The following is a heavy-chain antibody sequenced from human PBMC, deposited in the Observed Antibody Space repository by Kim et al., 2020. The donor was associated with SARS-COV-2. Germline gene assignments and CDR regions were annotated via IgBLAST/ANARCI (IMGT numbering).Heavy chain of an antibody. J-gene: IGHJ4*02. CDR2: IHTNTGNP. V-gene: IGHV7-4-1*02. Sequence: ASVKVSCKASGYTFNIYAINWVRQAPGQGFEWMGWIHTNTGNPTYAPGFKGRFVFSLDPSVTTTYLQINSLEAEDTAIYYCARDGLGHYHFEYWGQGTLVTVSS. D-gene: IGHD3-16*01. CDR3: ARDGLGHYHFEY. CDR1: GYTFNIYA.